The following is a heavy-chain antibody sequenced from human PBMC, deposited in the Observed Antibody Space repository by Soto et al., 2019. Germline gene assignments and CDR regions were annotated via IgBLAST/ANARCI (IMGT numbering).Heavy chain of an antibody. Sequence: SETLSLTCTVSGGSISSGDYYWSWIRQPPGKGLEWIGYIYYSGSTYYNPSLKSRVTISVDTSKNQFSLKLSSVTAADTAVYYCARLRSTIRSDYYYYYYGMDVWGQGTTVTVSS. V-gene: IGHV4-30-4*01. D-gene: IGHD2-21*01. CDR2: IYYSGST. CDR1: GGSISSGDYY. J-gene: IGHJ6*02. CDR3: ARLRSTIRSDYYYYYYGMDV.